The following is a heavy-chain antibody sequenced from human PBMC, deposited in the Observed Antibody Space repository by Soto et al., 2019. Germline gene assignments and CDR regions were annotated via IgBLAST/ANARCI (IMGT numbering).Heavy chain of an antibody. CDR2: INAANGYT. J-gene: IGHJ4*02. D-gene: IGHD3-10*01. Sequence: GASVKVSCKASGYSFTSFPIHWVRQAPGQGLECMGWINAANGYTRYSQKFQGRVTITRDTPATTAYMDLSSLTSEDTAVYYCARGGGLDDWGQGTLVTVSS. CDR1: GYSFTSFP. CDR3: ARGGGLDD. V-gene: IGHV1-3*01.